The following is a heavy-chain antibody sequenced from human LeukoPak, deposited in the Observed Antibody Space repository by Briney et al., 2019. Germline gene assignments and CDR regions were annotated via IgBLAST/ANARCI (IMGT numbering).Heavy chain of an antibody. V-gene: IGHV4-39*02. CDR1: GGSISSTSYY. Sequence: SETLSLTCTVSGGSISSTSYYWGWIRQPPGKGLEWIGSIYYSGSTYYNPSLKSRVTISVDTSKNQFSLKLSSVTAADTAVYYCARDRGLNYGGIPDAFDIWGQGTMVTVSS. CDR3: ARDRGLNYGGIPDAFDI. CDR2: IYYSGST. J-gene: IGHJ3*02. D-gene: IGHD4-23*01.